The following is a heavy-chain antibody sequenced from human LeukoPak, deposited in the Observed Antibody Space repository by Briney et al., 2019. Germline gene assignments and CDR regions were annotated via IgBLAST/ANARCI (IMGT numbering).Heavy chain of an antibody. Sequence: HRASVKVSCKASGYTFTSYGISWVRQAPGQGLEWMGWISAYNGNTNYAQKLQGRVTMTTDTSTSTAYMELRSLRSDDTAVYYCARGPWDYYDSSGYYDYWGQGTLVTVSS. J-gene: IGHJ4*02. CDR3: ARGPWDYYDSSGYYDY. CDR1: GYTFTSYG. CDR2: ISAYNGNT. V-gene: IGHV1-18*01. D-gene: IGHD3-22*01.